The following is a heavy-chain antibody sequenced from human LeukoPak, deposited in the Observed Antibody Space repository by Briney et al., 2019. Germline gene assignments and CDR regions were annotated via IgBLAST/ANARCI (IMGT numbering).Heavy chain of an antibody. CDR1: GFTFSSYA. CDR3: ANSSLG. J-gene: IGHJ4*02. CDR2: ISDSGDRT. Sequence: GGSLRLSCAASGFTFSSYALTWVGQAPGKGLEWVSSISDSGDRTHYADSVKGRFTISRVNSQNTLLLQMSNLRTEDTAVYYCANSSLGWGQGTLVTVSS. V-gene: IGHV3-23*01.